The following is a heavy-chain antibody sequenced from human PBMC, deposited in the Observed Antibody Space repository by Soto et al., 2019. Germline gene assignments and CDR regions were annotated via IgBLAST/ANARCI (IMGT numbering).Heavy chain of an antibody. CDR1: GFPFNNYA. J-gene: IGHJ4*02. Sequence: EVQLLKSGGGLVQNGGSLRLSCAASGFPFNNYAMTWVRQAPGKGLEWVSPISGTGDTTYYTGSVRGRFTVSRDNSKNRMYLLMDNLGGEFTAMYYCARVWKQWLVRFFDYWGQGGLVIVSS. CDR3: ARVWKQWLVRFFDY. D-gene: IGHD6-19*01. V-gene: IGHV3-23*01. CDR2: ISGTGDTT.